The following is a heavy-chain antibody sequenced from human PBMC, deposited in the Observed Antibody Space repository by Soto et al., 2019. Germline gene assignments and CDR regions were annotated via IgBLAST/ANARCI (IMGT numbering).Heavy chain of an antibody. D-gene: IGHD2-15*01. J-gene: IGHJ4*02. Sequence: EVRLVESGGGLVKPGGSLRLSCAASGFTFSNAWMSWVRQAPGKGLEWVGRIKSKTDGGTTDYAAPVQGRFTISRDESKNTLNLQMNSLNTEDTAVYYWTTDLIVVVVAAPGAPFDYWGQGTLVTVSS. CDR3: TTDLIVVVVAAPGAPFDY. V-gene: IGHV3-15*01. CDR2: IKSKTDGGTT. CDR1: GFTFSNAW.